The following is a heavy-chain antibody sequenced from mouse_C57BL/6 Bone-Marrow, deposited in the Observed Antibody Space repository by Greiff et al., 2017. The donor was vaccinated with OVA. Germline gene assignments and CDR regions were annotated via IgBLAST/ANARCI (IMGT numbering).Heavy chain of an antibody. J-gene: IGHJ2*01. CDR2: IHPNSGST. V-gene: IGHV1-64*01. D-gene: IGHD1-1*01. CDR3: ARNTTVVATDY. Sequence: VQLQQPGAELVKPGASVKLSCKASGYTFTSYWMHWVKQRPGQGLEWIGMIHPNSGSTNYNEKFKSKATLAVDKSSSTAYMQISSLTSEDSAVCYCARNTTVVATDYWGQGTTLTVSS. CDR1: GYTFTSYW.